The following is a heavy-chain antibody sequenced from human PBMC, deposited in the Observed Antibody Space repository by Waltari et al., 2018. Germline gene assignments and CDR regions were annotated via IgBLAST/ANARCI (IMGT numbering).Heavy chain of an antibody. CDR3: TRVTGGSWEGGFDP. CDR2: IIPVFGTA. D-gene: IGHD6-13*01. CDR1: GGPFSRYA. V-gene: IGHV1-69*05. Sequence: QVQLVQSGAEVKKPGSSVKVSCKASGGPFSRYAINWVRQAPGQGLAWMGGIIPVFGTANYAQRFQGRVTITTEESTSTAYMELSSLKPEDTAVYYCTRVTGGSWEGGFDPWGQGTLVTVSS. J-gene: IGHJ5*02.